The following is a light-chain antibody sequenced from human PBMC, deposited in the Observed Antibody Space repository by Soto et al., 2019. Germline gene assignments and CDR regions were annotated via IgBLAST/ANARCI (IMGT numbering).Light chain of an antibody. CDR3: QQYGASPIT. V-gene: IGKV3-20*01. Sequence: EVVLTQSPGTLSLSPGERVVLSCRASQTIASNYLAWYQQRRAQSPRLLIYDASRRATGIPDRFSGRGSGTDFTLTISRLEPEDFVVYFCQQYGASPITFGHGTRLEI. J-gene: IGKJ5*01. CDR1: QTIASNY. CDR2: DAS.